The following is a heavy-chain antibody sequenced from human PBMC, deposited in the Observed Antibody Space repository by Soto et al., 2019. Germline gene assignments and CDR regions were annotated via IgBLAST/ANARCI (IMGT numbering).Heavy chain of an antibody. CDR2: IDPSDSQT. J-gene: IGHJ4*02. CDR3: ARQIYDSDTGPNFQYYFDS. CDR1: GYSFAGYW. Sequence: GESLKISCRGSGYSFAGYWITWVRQKPGKGLEWMGRIDPSDSQTYYSPSFRGHVTISVTKSITTVFLQWSSLRASDTAMYYCARQIYDSDTGPNFQYYFDSWGQGTPVTVPS. D-gene: IGHD3-22*01. V-gene: IGHV5-10-1*01.